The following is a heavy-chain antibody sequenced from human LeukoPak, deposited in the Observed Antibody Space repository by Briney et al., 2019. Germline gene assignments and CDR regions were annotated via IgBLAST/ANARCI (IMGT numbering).Heavy chain of an antibody. D-gene: IGHD4-11*01. J-gene: IGHJ4*02. CDR1: GGSISSYY. V-gene: IGHV4-59*08. CDR2: IYYSGST. Sequence: SETLSLTCTVSGGSISSYYWSWIRQPPGKGLEWIGYIYYSGSTNYNPSLKSRVIISVDTSKNQFSLKLSSVTAADTAVYYCARHPYSNFVLDYWGQGTQVIVSS. CDR3: ARHPYSNFVLDY.